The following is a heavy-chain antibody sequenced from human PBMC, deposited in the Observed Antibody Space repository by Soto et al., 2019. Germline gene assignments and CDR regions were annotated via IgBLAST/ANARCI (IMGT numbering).Heavy chain of an antibody. CDR3: AKDLSLKHSCPFDN. V-gene: IGHV3-23*01. Sequence: PGGSLRLSCAASGFTFGSYWMSWVRQAPGKGLEWVSGISGSGGSTYYADSVKGRFTISRDNSKNTLYLQMNSLSTEDTAVYYCAKDLSLKHSCPFDNWGQGTLVTVSS. CDR2: ISGSGGST. J-gene: IGHJ4*02. CDR1: GFTFGSYW. D-gene: IGHD2-15*01.